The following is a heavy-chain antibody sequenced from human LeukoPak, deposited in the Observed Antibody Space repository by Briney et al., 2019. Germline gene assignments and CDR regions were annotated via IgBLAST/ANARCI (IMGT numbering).Heavy chain of an antibody. Sequence: PGGSLRLSCAASGFTVNNNHIGWVRQAPGKGLEWVSLIQSGSTHYADSVKGRFTISRDNSKNTLYLQMNSLRAEDTAVYYCARDRGDTSGWPIIDYWGQGTLVTVSS. D-gene: IGHD6-19*01. CDR2: IQSGST. V-gene: IGHV3-66*01. J-gene: IGHJ4*02. CDR3: ARDRGDTSGWPIIDY. CDR1: GFTVNNNH.